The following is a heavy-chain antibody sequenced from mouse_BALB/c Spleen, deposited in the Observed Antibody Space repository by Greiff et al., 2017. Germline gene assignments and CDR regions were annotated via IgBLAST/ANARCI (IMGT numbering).Heavy chain of an antibody. CDR3: ARKYGCDAMDY. Sequence: QVQLKESGAELVRPGTSVKVSCTASGFAFTNYLIEWVKQRPGQGLEWIGVINPGSGGTNYNEKFKGTATLTADTSSSTAYMQLSSLTSDDSAVYFCARKYGCDAMDYWGQGTSVTVSS. CDR1: GFAFTNYL. D-gene: IGHD2-10*02. J-gene: IGHJ4*01. V-gene: IGHV1-54*01. CDR2: INPGSGGT.